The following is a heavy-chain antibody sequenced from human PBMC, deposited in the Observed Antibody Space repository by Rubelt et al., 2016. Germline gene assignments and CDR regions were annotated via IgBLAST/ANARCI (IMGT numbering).Heavy chain of an antibody. CDR2: IKHSGST. J-gene: IGHJ4*02. Sequence: QVQLQQWGAGLLKPSETLSLTCAVYGGSFSGYYWSWIRQPPGKGLEWIGEIKHSGSTNYNPSLKSRVTISVDTSKNQFSLKLSSVTAADTAVYYCARGYCTNGVCYGGDYWGQGTLVTVSS. D-gene: IGHD2-8*01. CDR3: ARGYCTNGVCYGGDY. V-gene: IGHV4-34*01. CDR1: GGSFSGYY.